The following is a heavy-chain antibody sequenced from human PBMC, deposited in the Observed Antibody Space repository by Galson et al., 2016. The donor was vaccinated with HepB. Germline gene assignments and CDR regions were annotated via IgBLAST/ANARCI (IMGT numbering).Heavy chain of an antibody. CDR1: GFTFRSYW. D-gene: IGHD6-19*01. V-gene: IGHV3-74*01. J-gene: IGHJ3*02. Sequence: SLRLSCAASGFTFRSYWMHWVRQAPGKGLVWVSRISSDGNITSYADSVKGRFTIYKVNAKNTLFLQLNSLRGEDTALYYCARGAGGFDMWGQGTMVTVSS. CDR3: ARGAGGFDM. CDR2: ISSDGNIT.